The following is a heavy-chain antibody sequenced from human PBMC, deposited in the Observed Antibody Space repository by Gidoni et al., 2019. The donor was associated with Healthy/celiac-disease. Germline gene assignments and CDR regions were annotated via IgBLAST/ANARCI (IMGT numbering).Heavy chain of an antibody. CDR2: ISSSSSYI. D-gene: IGHD6-19*01. CDR3: ARAHNIAVAGGDY. V-gene: IGHV3-21*01. J-gene: IGHJ4*02. CDR1: GFPFSSYS. Sequence: EVQLVESGGGLVKPGGSLRLSCAASGFPFSSYSMNWVRQAPGKGLEWVSSISSSSSYIYYADSVKGRFTISRDNAKNSLYLQMNSLRAEDTAVYYCARAHNIAVAGGDYWGQGTLVTVSS.